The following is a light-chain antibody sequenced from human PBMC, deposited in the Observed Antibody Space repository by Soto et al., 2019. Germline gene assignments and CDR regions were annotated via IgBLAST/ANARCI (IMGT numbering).Light chain of an antibody. J-gene: IGKJ1*01. CDR1: QSISSW. CDR3: QHYNSYSEA. V-gene: IGKV1-5*03. CDR2: KAS. Sequence: EIQMSQSPSTLSASVGYRFTITCRASQSISSWLAWYQQKPGKAPKLLIYKASTLKSGVPSRFRGSGSGTEFTLTISSLQPDDFAPYYCQHYNSYSEAFGQGTKVDIK.